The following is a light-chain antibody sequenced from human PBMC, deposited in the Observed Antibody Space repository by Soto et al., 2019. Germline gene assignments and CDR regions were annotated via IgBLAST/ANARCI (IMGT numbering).Light chain of an antibody. CDR3: QQYGSSPRT. J-gene: IGKJ1*01. CDR1: QSVSSNY. CDR2: GAS. V-gene: IGKV3-20*01. Sequence: EIVLTQSPGTLSLSPGERATLSCRASQSVSSNYLAWYQQKPGQAPRLLIYGASSGATGIPDRFSGSGSGTDFTLTTSRLEPEDFAVYFCQQYGSSPRTFGQGTKVDIK.